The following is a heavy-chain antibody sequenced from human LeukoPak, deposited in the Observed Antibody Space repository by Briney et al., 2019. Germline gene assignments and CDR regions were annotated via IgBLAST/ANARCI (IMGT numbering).Heavy chain of an antibody. CDR2: IYYSGST. V-gene: IGHV4-59*01. Sequence: SETLSLTCTVSGDSISNYYWSWIRQPPGKGLEWIGYIYYSGSTNYNPSLKSRVTISVDTSKNQFSLKLSSVTAADTAVYYCARVLAVGPFDPWGQGTLVTVSS. D-gene: IGHD6-19*01. J-gene: IGHJ5*02. CDR1: GDSISNYY. CDR3: ARVLAVGPFDP.